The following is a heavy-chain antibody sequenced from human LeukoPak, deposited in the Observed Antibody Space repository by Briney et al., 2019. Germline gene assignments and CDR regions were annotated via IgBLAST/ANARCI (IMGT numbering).Heavy chain of an antibody. CDR2: ISYDGSNK. J-gene: IGHJ5*02. CDR1: GFTFSSYA. Sequence: GGSLRLSCAASGFTFSSYAMHWVRQAPGKGLEWVAVISYDGSNKYYADSVKGRFTISRDSSKNTLYLQVNSLRAEDTAVYYCARDEFDPWGQGTLVTVSS. CDR3: ARDEFDP. V-gene: IGHV3-30*04.